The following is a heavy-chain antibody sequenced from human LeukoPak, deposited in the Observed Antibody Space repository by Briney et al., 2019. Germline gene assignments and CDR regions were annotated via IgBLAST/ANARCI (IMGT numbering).Heavy chain of an antibody. CDR1: GFAFSSYE. J-gene: IGHJ3*02. Sequence: PGGSLRLSCAASGFAFSSYEMNWVRQAPGKGLEWVSYISSSGNTIYDADSVKGRFTISRDNAKNSLYLQMNSLRAEDTAVYYCARLGGVAGGIHDVFDIRGQGTMVTVSS. CDR2: ISSSGNTI. V-gene: IGHV3-48*03. CDR3: ARLGGVAGGIHDVFDI. D-gene: IGHD6-19*01.